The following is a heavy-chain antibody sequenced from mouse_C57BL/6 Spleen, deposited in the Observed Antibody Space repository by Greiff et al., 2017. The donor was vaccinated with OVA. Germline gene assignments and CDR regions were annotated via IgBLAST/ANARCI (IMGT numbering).Heavy chain of an antibody. CDR1: GYTFTDYY. Sequence: EVQLQPSGPELVKPGASVKISCKASGYTFTDYYMNWVKQSHGKSLEWIGDINPNNGGTSYNQKFKGKATLTVDKSSSTAYMELRSLTSEDAAVYYCARPFITTVVATDAMDYWGQGTSVTVSS. CDR2: INPNNGGT. CDR3: ARPFITTVVATDAMDY. D-gene: IGHD1-1*01. J-gene: IGHJ4*01. V-gene: IGHV1-26*01.